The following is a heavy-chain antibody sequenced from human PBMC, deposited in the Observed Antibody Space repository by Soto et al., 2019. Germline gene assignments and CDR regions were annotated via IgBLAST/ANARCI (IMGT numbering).Heavy chain of an antibody. CDR1: GGSVSSGSYY. D-gene: IGHD6-6*01. CDR2: IYYSGST. J-gene: IGHJ4*02. V-gene: IGHV4-61*01. CDR3: ARESGQLACFDY. Sequence: SETLSLTCTVSGGSVSSGSYYWSWIRQPPGKGLEWIGYIYYSGSTNYNPSLKSRVTISVDTSKNQFSLKLSSVTAADTAVYYCARESGQLACFDYWGQGTLVTVSS.